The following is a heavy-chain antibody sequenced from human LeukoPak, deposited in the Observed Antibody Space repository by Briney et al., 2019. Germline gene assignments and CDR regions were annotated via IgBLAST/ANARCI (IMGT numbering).Heavy chain of an antibody. V-gene: IGHV3-30*01. CDR2: ISMGGSQQ. D-gene: IGHD2-2*01. CDR1: GFRFNGYA. CDR3: AREVYSYALDALDL. J-gene: IGHJ3*01. Sequence: PGGSLRLSCAASGFRFNGYAMHWGRQPRGTGLEWVAVISMGGSQQYYADSVKGRFTISRDNSKNTLYLQMNSLRSEDTSVYYCAREVYSYALDALDLWGQGTMVTVSS.